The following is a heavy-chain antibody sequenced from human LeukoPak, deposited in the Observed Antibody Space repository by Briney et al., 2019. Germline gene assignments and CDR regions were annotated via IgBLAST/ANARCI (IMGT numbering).Heavy chain of an antibody. D-gene: IGHD6-13*01. CDR3: AKVQGIVAAYDAFDI. CDR2: ISGSGEST. Sequence: PGGSLRLSCAASGFTFSSYAMSWGRQAPGKGLEWVSAISGSGESTYYADSVTGRFTISRDNSKNTLYLQMNSLRAEDTAVYYCAKVQGIVAAYDAFDIWGQRTMVSVSS. J-gene: IGHJ3*02. V-gene: IGHV3-23*01. CDR1: GFTFSSYA.